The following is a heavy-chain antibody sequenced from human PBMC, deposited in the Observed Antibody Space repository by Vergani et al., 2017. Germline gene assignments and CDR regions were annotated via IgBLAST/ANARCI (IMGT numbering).Heavy chain of an antibody. CDR1: GFTFSSYS. CDR3: ARQLSGDPYYFDY. D-gene: IGHD2-15*01. CDR2: ISSSSSYI. V-gene: IGHV3-21*01. J-gene: IGHJ4*02. Sequence: EVQLVESGGGLVKPGGSLRLSCAASGFTFSSYSMNWVRQAPGKGLEWVSSISSSSSYIYYADSVKGRFTISRDNAKNSLYLQMNSLRAEDTAVYYCARQLSGDPYYFDYWGQGTLVTVSS.